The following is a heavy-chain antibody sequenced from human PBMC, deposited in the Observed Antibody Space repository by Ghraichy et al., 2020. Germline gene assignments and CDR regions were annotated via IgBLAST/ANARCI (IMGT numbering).Heavy chain of an antibody. Sequence: GGSLRLSCAASGFTFSSYSMNWVRQAPGKGLEWVSYISSSSTIYYADSVKGRFTISRDNAKNSLYLQMNSLRDEDTAVYYCARVIIAVAGTGGIDYWGQGTLVTVSS. CDR1: GFTFSSYS. CDR3: ARVIIAVAGTGGIDY. CDR2: ISSSSTI. J-gene: IGHJ4*02. V-gene: IGHV3-48*02. D-gene: IGHD6-19*01.